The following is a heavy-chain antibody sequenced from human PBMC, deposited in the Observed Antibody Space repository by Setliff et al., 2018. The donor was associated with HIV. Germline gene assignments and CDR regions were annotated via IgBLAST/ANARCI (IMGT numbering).Heavy chain of an antibody. CDR3: AFSKQMATMAFDY. CDR2: GYIYYNGRVSYSEKT. D-gene: IGHD5-12*01. V-gene: IGHV4-39*01. J-gene: IGHJ4*02. Sequence: LSLTCTVSGGSISRSSYFWTWIRQRPGQGLEWIGYIYYNGRVSYSEKTYYSPSLKSRVTISVDSSKNQFSLKLSSVTAADTAVYYCAFSKQMATMAFDYWGQGALVTVSS. CDR1: GGSISRSSYF.